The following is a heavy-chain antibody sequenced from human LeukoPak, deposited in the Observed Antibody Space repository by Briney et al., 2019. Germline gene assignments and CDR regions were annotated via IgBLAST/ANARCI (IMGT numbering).Heavy chain of an antibody. Sequence: GESLKISCKGSGYSFTSYWTGWVRQMPGKGLEWMGIIYPGDSDTRYSPSFQGQVTISADKSISTAYLQWSSLKASDTAMYYCARHNAGIGYSGYDLRWFDPWGQGTLVTVSS. D-gene: IGHD5-12*01. J-gene: IGHJ5*02. CDR3: ARHNAGIGYSGYDLRWFDP. V-gene: IGHV5-51*01. CDR1: GYSFTSYW. CDR2: IYPGDSDT.